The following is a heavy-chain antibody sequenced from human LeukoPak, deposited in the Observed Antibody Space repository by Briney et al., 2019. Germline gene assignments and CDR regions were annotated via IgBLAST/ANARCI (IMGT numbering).Heavy chain of an antibody. V-gene: IGHV1-46*01. Sequence: ASVKVSCKASGYTFTSYYMHWVRQAPGQGLEWMGIINPSGGSTSYAQKFQGRVTMTRDTSTSTVYMELSSLRSEDTAVYYCARGAVPAAFSSPGFDPWGQGTLVTVSS. CDR2: INPSGGST. J-gene: IGHJ5*02. CDR3: ARGAVPAAFSSPGFDP. CDR1: GYTFTSYY. D-gene: IGHD2-2*01.